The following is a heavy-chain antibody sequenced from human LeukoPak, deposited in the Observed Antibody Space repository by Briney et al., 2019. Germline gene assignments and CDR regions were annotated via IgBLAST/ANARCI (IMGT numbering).Heavy chain of an antibody. CDR2: MYYSGST. CDR1: GYSISSGYY. CDR3: ARLSYYDFWGGYYMGFDY. J-gene: IGHJ4*02. D-gene: IGHD3-3*01. V-gene: IGHV4-38-2*01. Sequence: SETLSLTCAVSGYSISSGYYWGWIRQPPGKGLEWIGSMYYSGSTYYNPSLKSRVTISVDTSNNQFSLKLSSVSAADTAVYYCARLSYYDFWGGYYMGFDYWGQGTLVTVSS.